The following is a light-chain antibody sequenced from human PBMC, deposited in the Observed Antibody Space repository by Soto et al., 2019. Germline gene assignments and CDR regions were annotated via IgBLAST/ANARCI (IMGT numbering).Light chain of an antibody. CDR2: EVS. CDR3: SSYAGSSNV. CDR1: SSDVGKYDY. J-gene: IGLJ1*01. Sequence: QSVLTQPPSASGSPGQSVTISCTGTSSDVGKYDYVSWFQHHPGKAPKLIIYEVSKRPSGVPDRFSGSKSGSTASLTVSGLQAEDEADYYCSSYAGSSNVFGTGTKV. V-gene: IGLV2-8*01.